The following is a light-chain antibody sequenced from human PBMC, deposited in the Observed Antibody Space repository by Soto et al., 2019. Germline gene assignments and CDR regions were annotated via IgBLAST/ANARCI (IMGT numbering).Light chain of an antibody. V-gene: IGKV3-20*01. J-gene: IGKJ5*01. CDR2: ATS. CDR1: QSVSRTY. Sequence: EIVMTQSPATLSVSPGERATLSCRASQSVSRTYLAWYQQKPVQAPRLLIYATSSRATGIPDRFSGSGSGTDFTLTVGRLEPEDFAVYFCQQYGTSPVTFGQGTRLEIK. CDR3: QQYGTSPVT.